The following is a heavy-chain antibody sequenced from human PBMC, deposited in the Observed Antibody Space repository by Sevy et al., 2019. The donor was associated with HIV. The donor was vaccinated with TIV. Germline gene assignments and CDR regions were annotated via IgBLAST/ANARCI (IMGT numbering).Heavy chain of an antibody. D-gene: IGHD2-21*01. J-gene: IGHJ5*02. CDR1: GDIFSNYG. Sequence: ASVKVSCKASGDIFSNYGINWVRQAPGQGLQWMGGILPISGLVNYAQKFQGRVTISADESTGTVYMALSSLRSEDTAVYYCARDRPCGGDCYILDPWGQGVLVTVSS. CDR3: ARDRPCGGDCYILDP. CDR2: ILPISGLV. V-gene: IGHV1-69*13.